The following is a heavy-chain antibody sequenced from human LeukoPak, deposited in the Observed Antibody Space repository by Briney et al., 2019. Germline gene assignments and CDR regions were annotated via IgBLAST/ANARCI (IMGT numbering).Heavy chain of an antibody. CDR1: GLTFSSYA. CDR3: ARDSPRHCKSGGCSPGGREV. D-gene: IGHD2/OR15-2a*01. Sequence: GGSLRLSCAAFGLTFSSYAMHWVRRAPGKGLQWVAVISYDGSDKKYADSVKGRFTISRDNSKNTLYPQMSSLRIEDTAVYYCARDSPRHCKSGGCSPGGREVWGKGTTVTVSS. J-gene: IGHJ6*04. CDR2: ISYDGSDK. V-gene: IGHV3-30*04.